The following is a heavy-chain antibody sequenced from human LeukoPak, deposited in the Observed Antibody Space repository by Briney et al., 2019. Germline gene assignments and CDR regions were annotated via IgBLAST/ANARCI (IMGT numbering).Heavy chain of an antibody. CDR2: IYPGDSDT. D-gene: IGHD3-3*01. CDR1: GYSYVSHW. CDR3: ASGQYSSDTIFGVPTWGSSAFDI. Sequence: GESLKISCKASGYSYVSHWIVWVRQMPGKGLEWMGIIYPGDSDTRYSPSFQGQVTISADKSISTAYLQWSSLKASDTAMYYCASGQYSSDTIFGVPTWGSSAFDIWGQGTMVTVSS. V-gene: IGHV5-51*01. J-gene: IGHJ3*02.